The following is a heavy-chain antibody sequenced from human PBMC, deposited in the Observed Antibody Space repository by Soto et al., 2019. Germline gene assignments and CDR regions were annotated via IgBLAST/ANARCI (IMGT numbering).Heavy chain of an antibody. D-gene: IGHD1-26*01. J-gene: IGHJ3*02. V-gene: IGHV3-30-3*01. Sequence: GGSLRLSCAASGFTFSSYAMHWVRQAPGKGLEWVAVISYDGSNKFYADSVKGRFTISRDNSKNTLYLQMNSLRAEDTAVYYCARAIRAYSGSYSGAFDIWGQGTMVTVSS. CDR2: ISYDGSNK. CDR1: GFTFSSYA. CDR3: ARAIRAYSGSYSGAFDI.